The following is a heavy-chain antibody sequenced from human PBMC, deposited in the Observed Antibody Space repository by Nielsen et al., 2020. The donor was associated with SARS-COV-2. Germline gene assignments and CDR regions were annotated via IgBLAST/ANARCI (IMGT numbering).Heavy chain of an antibody. CDR3: ARDPAYYDFWSGYYHHPYYYYMDV. J-gene: IGHJ6*03. Sequence: ASVKVSCKASGYTFTGYYMHWVRQAPGQGLEWMGWINPNSGGTNYAQKFQGWVTMTRDTSISTAYMELSRLRSDDTAVYYCARDPAYYDFWSGYYHHPYYYYMDVWGKGTTVTVSS. V-gene: IGHV1-2*04. D-gene: IGHD3-3*01. CDR2: INPNSGGT. CDR1: GYTFTGYY.